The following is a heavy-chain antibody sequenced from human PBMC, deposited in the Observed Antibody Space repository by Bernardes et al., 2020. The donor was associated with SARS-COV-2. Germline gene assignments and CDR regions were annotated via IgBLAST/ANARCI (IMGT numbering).Heavy chain of an antibody. CDR1: GCTFDDYG. CDR2: INRNGGRT. J-gene: IGHJ4*02. CDR3: VRGYFYGPFDY. V-gene: IGHV3-20*04. Sequence: GGSLRLACAASGCTFDDYGMRWVGQAPGQGLEWVSGINRNGGRTGYADSVKGRFTISRDNAKNSLHLQVNSLRAEDTALYYCVRGYFYGPFDYWGQGILVTVSS. D-gene: IGHD5-18*01.